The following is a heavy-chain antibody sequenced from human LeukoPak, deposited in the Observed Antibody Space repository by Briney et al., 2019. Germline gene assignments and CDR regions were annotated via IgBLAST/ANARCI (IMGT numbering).Heavy chain of an antibody. J-gene: IGHJ4*02. CDR1: GGSISSYD. D-gene: IGHD3-3*01. Sequence: SETLSLTCTVSGGSISSYDWSWIRQPAGKGLEWIGRIYTSGSPNYNPSLKSRVTISVDKSKNQFSLKLSSVTAADTAVYYCARLSLHLLEWSPTKGKEMHYFDYWGQGTLVTVTS. CDR3: ARLSLHLLEWSPTKGKEMHYFDY. V-gene: IGHV4-4*07. CDR2: IYTSGSP.